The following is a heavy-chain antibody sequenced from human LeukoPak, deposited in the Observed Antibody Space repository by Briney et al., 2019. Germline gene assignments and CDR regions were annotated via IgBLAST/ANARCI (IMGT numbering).Heavy chain of an antibody. CDR1: GYSISSGYY. CDR2: IYYSGST. D-gene: IGHD6-13*01. V-gene: IGHV4-61*01. CDR3: ARTIAAAGTVFDY. Sequence: SETLSLTCGVSGYSISSGYYWSWIRQPPGKGLEWIGYIYYSGSTNYNPSLKSRVTISVDTSKNQFSLKLSSVTAADTAVYYCARTIAAAGTVFDYWGQGTLVTVSS. J-gene: IGHJ4*02.